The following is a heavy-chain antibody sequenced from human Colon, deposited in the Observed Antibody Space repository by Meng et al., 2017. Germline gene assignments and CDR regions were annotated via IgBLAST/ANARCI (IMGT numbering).Heavy chain of an antibody. J-gene: IGHJ4*02. V-gene: IGHV4-39*01. CDR2: IYSSGST. CDR1: GGSISSSSYY. D-gene: IGHD6-6*01. Sequence: QLQLQESGPGLVKPSETLSLTCTVSGGSISSSSYYGGWIRQPPGKGLEWIGSIYSSGSTYHNPSLKSRVTIAVDTSKNQVSLRLSSVTAADTAVYYCASEYGSSSFWGQGTLVTVSS. CDR3: ASEYGSSSF.